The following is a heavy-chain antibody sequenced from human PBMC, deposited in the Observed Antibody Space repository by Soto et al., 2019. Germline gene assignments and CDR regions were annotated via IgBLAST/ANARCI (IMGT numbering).Heavy chain of an antibody. CDR1: GDSVSGNSVA. Sequence: SQTLSLTCAISGDSVSGNSVAWSWIRQSPSRGLEWLGRTYYRSQWFTNYAAPMRSRITINADTSKNQFSLQLYSVTPDDTAVYYCARDGAATGTYFASWDQGTRVTVSS. CDR3: ARDGAATGTYFAS. D-gene: IGHD1-1*01. V-gene: IGHV6-1*01. J-gene: IGHJ5*02. CDR2: TYYRSQWFT.